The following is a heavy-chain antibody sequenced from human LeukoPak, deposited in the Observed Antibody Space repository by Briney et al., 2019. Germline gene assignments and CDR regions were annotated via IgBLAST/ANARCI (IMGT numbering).Heavy chain of an antibody. V-gene: IGHV4-34*01. J-gene: IGHJ6*03. CDR1: GGSFSGYY. Sequence: PSETLSLTCAVYGGSFSGYYWSWIRQPPGKGLEWIGEINHSGSTNYNPSLKSRVTISVDTSKNQFSLKLSSVTAADTAVYYCARGGTNQGPFYYYGSGSYYNYYYYYYMDVWGKGTTVTVSS. CDR3: ARGGTNQGPFYYYGSGSYYNYYYYYYMDV. CDR2: INHSGST. D-gene: IGHD3-10*01.